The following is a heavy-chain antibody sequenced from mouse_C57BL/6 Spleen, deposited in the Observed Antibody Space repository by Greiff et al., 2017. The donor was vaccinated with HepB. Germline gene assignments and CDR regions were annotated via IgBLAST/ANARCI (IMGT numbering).Heavy chain of an antibody. CDR1: GYTFTDYY. J-gene: IGHJ2*01. Sequence: QVQLQQSGAELVRPGASVKLSCKASGYTFTDYYINWVKQRPGQGLEWIARIYPGGGNTYYNEKFKGKATLTAEKSSSTAYMQLSSLTSEDSAVYFCARWDYGSSLYFDYWGQGTTLTVSS. V-gene: IGHV1-76*01. D-gene: IGHD1-1*01. CDR3: ARWDYGSSLYFDY. CDR2: IYPGGGNT.